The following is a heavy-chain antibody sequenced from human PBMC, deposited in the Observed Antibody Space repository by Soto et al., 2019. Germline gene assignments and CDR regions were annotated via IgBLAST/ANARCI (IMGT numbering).Heavy chain of an antibody. CDR3: ARRSTSRTRRNWLDP. V-gene: IGHV1-18*04. Sequence: GASVKVSGKASGSAFTSDGIIWVRQAPGQGLEWMGWISAYNGNTNYAQKLQGRVTMTTDTSTSTAYMELRSLRSDDTAVYYCARRSTSRTRRNWLDPWGQGPRVAVSA. D-gene: IGHD2-2*01. J-gene: IGHJ5*02. CDR2: ISAYNGNT. CDR1: GSAFTSDG.